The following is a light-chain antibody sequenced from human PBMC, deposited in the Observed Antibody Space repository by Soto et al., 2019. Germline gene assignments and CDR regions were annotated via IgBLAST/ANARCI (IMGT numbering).Light chain of an antibody. CDR1: QTISSW. V-gene: IGKV1-5*03. CDR2: KAS. Sequence: DIQMTQSPSTPSGSVGDRVTITCRASQTISSWLAWYQQKPGKAPKLLIYKASTLKSGVPSRFSGSGSGTEFTLTISSLQPDDFATYYCQQYNSYSYTFGQGTKVDIK. CDR3: QQYNSYSYT. J-gene: IGKJ2*01.